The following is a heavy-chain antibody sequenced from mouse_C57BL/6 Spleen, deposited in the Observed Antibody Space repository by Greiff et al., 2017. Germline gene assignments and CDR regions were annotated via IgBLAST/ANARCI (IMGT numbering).Heavy chain of an antibody. J-gene: IGHJ3*01. V-gene: IGHV1-80*01. Sequence: QVQLKESGAELVKPGASVKISCKASGYAFSSYWMNWVKQRPGKGLEWIGQIYTGDGDTNYNGKFKGKATLTADKSSSTAYMQLSSLTSEDSAVYFCARGTSGTRAWFAYWGQGTLVTVSA. CDR1: GYAFSSYW. CDR2: IYTGDGDT. D-gene: IGHD4-1*01. CDR3: ARGTSGTRAWFAY.